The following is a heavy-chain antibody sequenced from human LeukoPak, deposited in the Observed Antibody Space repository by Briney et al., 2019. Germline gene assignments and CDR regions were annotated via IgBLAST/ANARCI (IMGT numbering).Heavy chain of an antibody. D-gene: IGHD3-10*01. J-gene: IGHJ6*03. CDR1: GGSISSCRYY. V-gene: IGHV4-39*07. CDR2: IYYSGIT. CDR3: AKISDSESEAYFYYMDV. Sequence: SETLSLTCTVSGGSISSCRYYWGWIRQPPGKGLEWIGSIYYSGITYYNPSLKSRVTISVDTSKNQFSLKLSSVTAANTAVYYGAKISDSESEAYFYYMDVWGKGTTVTISS.